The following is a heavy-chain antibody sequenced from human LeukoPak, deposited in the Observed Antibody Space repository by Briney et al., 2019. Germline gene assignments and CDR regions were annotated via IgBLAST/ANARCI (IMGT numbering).Heavy chain of an antibody. CDR1: GYTFTAHY. CDR2: IDPNKGDT. D-gene: IGHD2-8*01. V-gene: IGHV1-2*06. Sequence: GASVKVSCEASGYTFTAHYIHWVRQTPGQGLEVMGLIDPNKGDTNYAQKFLGRVTMTGDTSISTVYMELNSLTSDDTALYYCARGAMYAFDYWGQGTLVTVSS. J-gene: IGHJ4*02. CDR3: ARGAMYAFDY.